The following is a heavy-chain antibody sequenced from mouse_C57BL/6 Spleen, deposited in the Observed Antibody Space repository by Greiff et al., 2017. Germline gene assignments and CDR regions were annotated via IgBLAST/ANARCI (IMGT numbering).Heavy chain of an antibody. CDR2: INPSTGGT. Sequence: EVKLQESGPELVKPGASVKISCKASGYSFTGYYMNWVKQSPEKSLEWIGEINPSTGGTTYNQKFKAKATLTVDKSSSTAYMQLKSLTSEDSAVYYCARGEDYVFAYWGQGTLVTVSA. V-gene: IGHV1-42*01. D-gene: IGHD2-4*01. CDR1: GYSFTGYY. CDR3: ARGEDYVFAY. J-gene: IGHJ3*01.